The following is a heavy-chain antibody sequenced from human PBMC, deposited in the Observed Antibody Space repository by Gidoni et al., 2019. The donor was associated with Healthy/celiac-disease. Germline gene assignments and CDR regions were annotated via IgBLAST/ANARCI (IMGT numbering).Heavy chain of an antibody. CDR2: INPSGGST. Sequence: QVQLVKSGAEVKKPGASVTVSCKASGYTFTSYYMHWVRQAPGQGLEWMGIINPSGGSTSYAQKFQGRVTMTRDTSTSTVYMELSSLRSEDTAVYYCARSSVVTGGFDPWGQGTLVTVSS. CDR3: ARSSVVTGGFDP. CDR1: GYTFTSYY. D-gene: IGHD2-15*01. J-gene: IGHJ5*02. V-gene: IGHV1-46*01.